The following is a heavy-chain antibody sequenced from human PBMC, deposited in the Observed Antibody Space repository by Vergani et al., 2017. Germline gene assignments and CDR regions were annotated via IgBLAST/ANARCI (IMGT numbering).Heavy chain of an antibody. D-gene: IGHD4-17*01. V-gene: IGHV1-69*17. CDR2: IIPIFGIA. Sequence: QVQLVQSGAEVKKPGSSVKVSCKASGGTFSSYAISWVRQAPGQGLEWMGGIIPIFGIANYAQKFQGRVTITADKSTSTAYMELSSLRSEVTAVYYCAFFLQGGYGDYAVVYWGQGTLVTVSS. J-gene: IGHJ4*02. CDR3: AFFLQGGYGDYAVVY. CDR1: GGTFSSYA.